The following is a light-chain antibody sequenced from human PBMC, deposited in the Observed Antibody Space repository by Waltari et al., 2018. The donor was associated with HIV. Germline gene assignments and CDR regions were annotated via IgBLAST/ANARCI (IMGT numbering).Light chain of an antibody. J-gene: IGLJ1*01. CDR1: INDISGYKS. CDR3: CSYTVRSTYV. CDR2: EVS. Sequence: QSALTQPASVSGSPGPSITISCAGSINDISGYKSVSWYQHHPGKAPKLIIYEVSYPPSGVSDRFSCSKSGNTASLTISGLLPEDDGIYYCCSYTVRSTYVFGPGTQVTVL. V-gene: IGLV2-14*01.